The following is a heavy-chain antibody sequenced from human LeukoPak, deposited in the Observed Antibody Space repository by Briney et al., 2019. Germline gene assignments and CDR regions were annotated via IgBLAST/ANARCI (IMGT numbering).Heavy chain of an antibody. Sequence: SETLSLTCTVSGGSISDYYWSWIRQPPGKGLEWIGYVYYSGSTNYNRSLKSRVSISIDTSKNQFSLKLSSVTAADTAVYYCARVGHIVATILPDYWGQGTLVTVSS. CDR1: GGSISDYY. CDR2: VYYSGST. CDR3: ARVGHIVATILPDY. V-gene: IGHV4-59*12. J-gene: IGHJ4*02. D-gene: IGHD5-12*01.